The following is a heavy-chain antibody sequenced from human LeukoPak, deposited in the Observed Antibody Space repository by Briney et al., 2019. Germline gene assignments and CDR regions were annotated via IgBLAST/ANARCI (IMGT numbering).Heavy chain of an antibody. J-gene: IGHJ4*02. Sequence: GGSLRLSCAASGFKFSDFAMSWVRQVSGKGLEFVSIMTGSGTRTYYRDSVKGRFTISRDDSKNTVYLQMNSLADDDSAVYYCRAQRSGYPHVDHWGQGTHVTVSS. D-gene: IGHD3-3*01. CDR1: GFKFSDFA. CDR3: RAQRSGYPHVDH. V-gene: IGHV3-23*01. CDR2: MTGSGTRT.